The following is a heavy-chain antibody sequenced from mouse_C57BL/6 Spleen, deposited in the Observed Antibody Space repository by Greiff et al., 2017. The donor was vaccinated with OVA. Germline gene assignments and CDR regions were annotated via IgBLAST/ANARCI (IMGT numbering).Heavy chain of an antibody. J-gene: IGHJ4*01. D-gene: IGHD1-1*01. CDR1: GYTFTDYY. CDR2: INPNNGGT. CDR3: ARHYGSSYPYYYAMDY. Sequence: VQLQQSGPELVKPGASVKISCKASGYTFTDYYMNWVKQSHGKSLEWIGDINPNNGGTSYNQKFKGKATLTVDKSSSTAYMELRSLTSEDSAVDYCARHYGSSYPYYYAMDYWGQGTSVTVSS. V-gene: IGHV1-26*01.